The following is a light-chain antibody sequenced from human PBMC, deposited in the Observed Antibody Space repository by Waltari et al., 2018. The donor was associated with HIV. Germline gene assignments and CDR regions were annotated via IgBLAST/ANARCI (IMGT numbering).Light chain of an antibody. V-gene: IGLV3-19*01. CDR2: GKN. J-gene: IGLJ3*02. CDR3: NSRDSSGNHLV. Sequence: SSELTQDPAVSVALGQPVRITCQGDGLSTYYGTWYQQKPGQAPVLVHYGKNNRPSGIPDRFSGSTSGSTTSLTIAGAQAEDEADYYCNSRDSSGNHLVFGGGTKLTVL. CDR1: GLSTYY.